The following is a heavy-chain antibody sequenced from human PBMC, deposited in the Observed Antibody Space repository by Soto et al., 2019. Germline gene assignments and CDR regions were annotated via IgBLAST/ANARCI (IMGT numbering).Heavy chain of an antibody. V-gene: IGHV1-46*01. CDR1: GYTFTSYY. Sequence: QVQLVQSGAEVKKPGASVKVSCKASGYTFTSYYMHWVRQAPGHWLEWMGIINTSGGSTSYAQKFQGRVTMTRDTSTSTVYMELSSLRSEDTAVYYCARDVPPYYDDSSVPHSKIGGAFAICGQGTMVTVSS. CDR3: ARDVPPYYDDSSVPHSKIGGAFAI. D-gene: IGHD3-22*01. J-gene: IGHJ3*02. CDR2: INTSGGST.